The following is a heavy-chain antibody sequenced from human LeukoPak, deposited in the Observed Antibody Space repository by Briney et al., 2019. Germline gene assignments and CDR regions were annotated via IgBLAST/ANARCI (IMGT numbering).Heavy chain of an antibody. CDR3: AGDHEARLLWFGDLQP. CDR1: GYTFTSYG. Sequence: ASVKVSCKASGYTFTSYGISWVRQAPGQGLEWMGWISAYNGNTNYAQKLQGRVTMTTDTSTSTAYMELRSLRSDDTAVYYCAGDHEARLLWFGDLQPWGQGTLVTVSS. CDR2: ISAYNGNT. J-gene: IGHJ5*02. V-gene: IGHV1-18*01. D-gene: IGHD3-10*01.